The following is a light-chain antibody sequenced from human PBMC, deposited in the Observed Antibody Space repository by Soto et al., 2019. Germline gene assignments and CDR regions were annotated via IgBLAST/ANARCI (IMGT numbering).Light chain of an antibody. CDR2: DVS. CDR1: SSDVGAYNY. Sequence: QSALTQPRSVSGSPGQSVTISCTGTSSDVGAYNYVSWYQQHPGKAPKLMISDVSKRPSGFRDRFSGSKSGNTASLTISGLQAEDEADYYCCSYAGSYTVLFGGGTKVTVL. CDR3: CSYAGSYTVL. V-gene: IGLV2-11*01. J-gene: IGLJ2*01.